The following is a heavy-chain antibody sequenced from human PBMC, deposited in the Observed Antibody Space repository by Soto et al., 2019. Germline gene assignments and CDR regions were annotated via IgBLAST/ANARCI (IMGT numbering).Heavy chain of an antibody. Sequence: ASVKVSCKASGYTFISYYMHWVRQAPGQGLEWMGIINPIGGFTRYAQKFQGRVSMTRDTSTSTVYMEVSSLRSEDTAVYFCARGPNGGNIYYFDEWGQGTLVTVSS. CDR2: INPIGGFT. CDR1: GYTFISYY. D-gene: IGHD2-15*01. J-gene: IGHJ4*02. V-gene: IGHV1-46*01. CDR3: ARGPNGGNIYYFDE.